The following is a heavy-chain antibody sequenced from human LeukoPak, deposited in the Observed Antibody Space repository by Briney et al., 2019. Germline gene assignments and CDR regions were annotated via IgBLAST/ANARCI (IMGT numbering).Heavy chain of an antibody. V-gene: IGHV3-53*01. D-gene: IGHD3-10*01. CDR1: GFTVSSNY. J-gene: IGHJ3*02. CDR3: ARVPTYYYGSGTVAFDI. Sequence: PGGSLRLSCAASGFTVSSNYMSWVRQAPGKGLECVSVIYSGGSTYYADSVKGRFTISRDNSKNTLYLQMNSLRAEDTAVYYCARVPTYYYGSGTVAFDIWGQGTMVTVSS. CDR2: IYSGGST.